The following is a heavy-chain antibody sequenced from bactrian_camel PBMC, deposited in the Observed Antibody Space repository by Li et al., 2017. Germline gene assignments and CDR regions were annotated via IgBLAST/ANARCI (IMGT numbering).Heavy chain of an antibody. CDR3: ASSYTGSFFGGQCGL. J-gene: IGHJ6*01. V-gene: IGHV3S55*01. CDR2: IQSDGET. D-gene: IGHD2*01. Sequence: HVQLVESGGESAQAGGSLRLSCTASGFPFDVSTMGWYRQAPGNDCELVSTIQSDGETFYIDSVKGRFTISRDNTKNMLYLEMNSLQTEDSGAYYCASSYTGSFFGGQCGLWGQGTQVTVS. CDR1: GFPFDVST.